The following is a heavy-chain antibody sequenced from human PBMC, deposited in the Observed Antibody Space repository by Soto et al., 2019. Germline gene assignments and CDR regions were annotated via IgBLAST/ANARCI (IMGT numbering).Heavy chain of an antibody. J-gene: IGHJ4*02. CDR3: GRGLGGGWYYFDY. Sequence: QGQLVQSGVGVKKPGASVKVSCKASGYTFISYGIGWVRQAPGQGLEWMGWITVNSGNTNYPQKFQGRVTMTTDTSTRTAYMELRSLTSDDTAVYYCGRGLGGGWYYFDYWGPGTLVTVSS. V-gene: IGHV1-18*01. CDR1: GYTFISYG. CDR2: ITVNSGNT. D-gene: IGHD6-19*01.